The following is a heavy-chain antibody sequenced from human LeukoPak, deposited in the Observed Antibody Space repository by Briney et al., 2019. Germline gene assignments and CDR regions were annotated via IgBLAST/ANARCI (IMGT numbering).Heavy chain of an antibody. CDR1: GYTFTDYY. Sequence: ASVKVSCKASGYTFTDYYIHWVRQAPGQGLEWMGWINPNSGGTNDAQKFQGRVTMTRDTSISTAYMELSRLKSDDTAVYYCARVSILWWWTGVDYWGQGTLVTVSS. D-gene: IGHD2-21*01. CDR2: INPNSGGT. J-gene: IGHJ4*02. CDR3: ARVSILWWWTGVDY. V-gene: IGHV1-2*02.